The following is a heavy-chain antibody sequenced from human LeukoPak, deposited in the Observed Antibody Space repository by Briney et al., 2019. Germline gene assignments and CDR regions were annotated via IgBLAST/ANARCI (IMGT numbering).Heavy chain of an antibody. CDR1: GGSISSYY. CDR3: AREEQRVGLDY. V-gene: IGHV4-59*01. D-gene: IGHD6-6*01. CDR2: IYYSGST. Sequence: PSETLSLTCTVSGGSISSYYWSWIRQPPGKGLEWIGHIYYSGSTNYNPSLKSRVTISVDTSKNQFSLKLSSVTAADTAVYYCAREEQRVGLDYWGQGTLVTVSS. J-gene: IGHJ4*02.